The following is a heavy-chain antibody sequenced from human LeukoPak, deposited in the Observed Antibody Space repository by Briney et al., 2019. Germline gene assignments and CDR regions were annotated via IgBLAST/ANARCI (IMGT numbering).Heavy chain of an antibody. J-gene: IGHJ5*02. D-gene: IGHD4-17*01. V-gene: IGHV4-31*03. Sequence: SETLSLTCTVSGDSISSGGYHWTWIRQHPGKGLERIGYISYSGSTYYNPSLKSRVNISMDTSKNQFSLSLTSVTAADTAVYYCARDYGDYFRWFDPWGQGTLVTVSS. CDR2: ISYSGST. CDR3: ARDYGDYFRWFDP. CDR1: GDSISSGGYH.